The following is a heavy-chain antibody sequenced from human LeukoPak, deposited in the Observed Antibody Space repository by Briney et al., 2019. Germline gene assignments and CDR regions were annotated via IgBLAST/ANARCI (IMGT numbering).Heavy chain of an antibody. V-gene: IGHV4-34*01. CDR3: ARGGYYNILTGFRSRILGFDS. CDR1: GGSFSGYY. Sequence: SETLSLTCAVYGGSFSGYYWSWIRQPPGKGLEWIGEINHSGSTDYNPSLKSRVTISVDTSKNQFSLKLSSVTAADTAVYYCARGGYYNILTGFRSRILGFDSWGQGTLVTVSS. D-gene: IGHD3-9*01. J-gene: IGHJ4*02. CDR2: INHSGST.